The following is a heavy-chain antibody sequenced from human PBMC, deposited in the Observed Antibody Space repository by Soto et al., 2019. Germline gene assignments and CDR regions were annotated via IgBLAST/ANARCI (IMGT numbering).Heavy chain of an antibody. CDR3: AKDLGDIVVVVAATLGDDAFDI. CDR2: ISGSGGST. CDR1: GFTFSSYA. D-gene: IGHD2-15*01. Sequence: EVQLLESGGGLVQPGGSLRLSCAASGFTFSSYAMSWVRQAPGKGLEWVSAISGSGGSTYYADSVKGRFTISRDNSKNTLYLQMSSLRATDTAVYYCAKDLGDIVVVVAATLGDDAFDIWGQGTMVTVSS. V-gene: IGHV3-23*01. J-gene: IGHJ3*02.